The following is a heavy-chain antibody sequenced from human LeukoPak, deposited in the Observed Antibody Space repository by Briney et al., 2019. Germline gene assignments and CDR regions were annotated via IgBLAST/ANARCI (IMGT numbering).Heavy chain of an antibody. D-gene: IGHD2-2*01. CDR3: AKESRYCSSTSCPYFDY. V-gene: IGHV3-30*18. Sequence: GGSLRLSCAASGFTFSSYGMHWVRQAPGKGLEWVAVISYDGSNKCYADFVKGRFTISRDNSKNTLYLQMNSLRAEDTAVYYCAKESRYCSSTSCPYFDYWGQGTLVTVSS. CDR2: ISYDGSNK. J-gene: IGHJ4*02. CDR1: GFTFSSYG.